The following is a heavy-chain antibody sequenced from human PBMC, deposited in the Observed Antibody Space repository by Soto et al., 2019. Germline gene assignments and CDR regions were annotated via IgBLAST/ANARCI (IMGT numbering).Heavy chain of an antibody. CDR3: AISYCSGGSCYFDY. CDR2: ISGSGGST. J-gene: IGHJ4*02. V-gene: IGHV3-23*01. D-gene: IGHD2-15*01. CDR1: GFTFSSYA. Sequence: EVQLLESGGGLVQPGGSLRLSGAASGFTFSSYAMSWVRQAPGKGLEWVSAISGSGGSTYYADSVKGRFTISRDNSKNTLYLQMNSLRAEDTAVYYCAISYCSGGSCYFDYWGQGTLVTVSS.